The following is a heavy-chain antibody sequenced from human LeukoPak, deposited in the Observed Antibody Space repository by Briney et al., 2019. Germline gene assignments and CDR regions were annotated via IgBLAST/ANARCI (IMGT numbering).Heavy chain of an antibody. CDR1: GYSINSYY. J-gene: IGHJ5*02. CDR2: IYTSGST. D-gene: IGHD3-10*01. V-gene: IGHV4-4*07. Sequence: PSETLSLTCTVSGYSINSYYWSWVRQPAGKGLEWVGRIYTSGSTTYNPSLKSRVTMSLDTSNNQFSLKLTSVTAADTAVYYCTRIGILRGVPHNWFDPWGEGTLVTVSS. CDR3: TRIGILRGVPHNWFDP.